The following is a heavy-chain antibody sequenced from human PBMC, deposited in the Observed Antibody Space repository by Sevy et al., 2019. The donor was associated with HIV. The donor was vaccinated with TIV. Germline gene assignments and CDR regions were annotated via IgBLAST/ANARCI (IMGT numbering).Heavy chain of an antibody. CDR3: AKGYGSGSPPDY. J-gene: IGHJ4*02. Sequence: GGSLRLSCAASGFIFNSYAMSWVRQGPGKGLEWVSTISGSGGSTYYPDSMKGRFTISRDNFKNTLYLEINSLTADDTAVYHCAKGYGSGSPPDYWGQGTLVTVSS. D-gene: IGHD3-10*01. V-gene: IGHV3-23*01. CDR2: ISGSGGST. CDR1: GFIFNSYA.